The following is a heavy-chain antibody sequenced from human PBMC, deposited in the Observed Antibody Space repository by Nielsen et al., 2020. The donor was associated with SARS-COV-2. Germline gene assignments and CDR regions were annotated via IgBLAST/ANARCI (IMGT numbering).Heavy chain of an antibody. V-gene: IGHV1-2*06. CDR3: ARGDYSNPNY. CDR2: VNPNSGAT. Sequence: ASVKVSCKASGYTFTGHYMHWMRQAPGQGPEWLGRVNPNSGATNYAQKFQGRVTMTRDTSINTAYMELTRLRSDDTAVYYCARGDYSNPNYWGQGSLVTVSS. CDR1: GYTFTGHY. D-gene: IGHD4-11*01. J-gene: IGHJ4*02.